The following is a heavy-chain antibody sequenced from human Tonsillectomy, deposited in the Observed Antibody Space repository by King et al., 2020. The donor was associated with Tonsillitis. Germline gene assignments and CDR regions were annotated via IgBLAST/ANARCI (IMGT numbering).Heavy chain of an antibody. CDR2: IWFDGNNK. CDR1: GFIFSSYG. V-gene: IGHV3-33*01. J-gene: IGHJ5*02. D-gene: IGHD3-22*01. CDR3: AGAPHNPYDTSGYMNWFDP. Sequence: QVQLVESGGGVVQPGRSLRLSCAASGFIFSSYGMHWVRQAPGKGLEWVAVIWFDGNNKYYADSVKGRFTISRDNSKNTLFLQMNSLRAEDTAVYYCAGAPHNPYDTSGYMNWFDPWGQGTLVTVSS.